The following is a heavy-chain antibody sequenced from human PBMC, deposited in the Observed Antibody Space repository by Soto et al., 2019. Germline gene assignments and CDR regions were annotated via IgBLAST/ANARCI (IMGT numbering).Heavy chain of an antibody. CDR3: ARLVGYYDSSGYSNYFDY. J-gene: IGHJ4*02. D-gene: IGHD3-22*01. CDR2: IYPGDSDT. Sequence: GESLTISFKGSGYIFTSYWIGWVRQMPGKVLEWMGIIYPGDSDTRYSPSFKGQVTISADKSISTAYLQWSSLKASDTAMYYCARLVGYYDSSGYSNYFDYWGQGTLVTVSS. V-gene: IGHV5-51*01. CDR1: GYIFTSYW.